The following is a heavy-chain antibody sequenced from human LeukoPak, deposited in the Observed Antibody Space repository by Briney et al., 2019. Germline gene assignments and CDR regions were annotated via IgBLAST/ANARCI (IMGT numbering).Heavy chain of an antibody. Sequence: AGGSLRLSCAASGFTFSSYGMHWVRQAPGKGLEWVVVIWYDGSNKYYADSVKGRFTISRDNSKNTLYLQMNSLRAEDMAVYYCARDQGPGYYYYMDVWGKGTTVTVSS. CDR3: ARDQGPGYYYYMDV. J-gene: IGHJ6*03. CDR1: GFTFSSYG. D-gene: IGHD1-14*01. V-gene: IGHV3-33*01. CDR2: IWYDGSNK.